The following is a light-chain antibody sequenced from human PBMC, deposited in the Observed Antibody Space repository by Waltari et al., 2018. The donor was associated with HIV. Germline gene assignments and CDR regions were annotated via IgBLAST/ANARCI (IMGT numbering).Light chain of an antibody. CDR3: QQYDTSPLT. J-gene: IGKJ4*01. CDR1: QTVSGSF. CDR2: RVC. Sequence: ENVLTQSPGTLSLSPGERATLSCRASQTVSGSFFAWYQQKPGQAPRVLIYRVCSRATGIPDRCSGSGSGTDFTLTISRLEPEDFAVYYCQQYDTSPLTFGGGTKVEIK. V-gene: IGKV3-20*01.